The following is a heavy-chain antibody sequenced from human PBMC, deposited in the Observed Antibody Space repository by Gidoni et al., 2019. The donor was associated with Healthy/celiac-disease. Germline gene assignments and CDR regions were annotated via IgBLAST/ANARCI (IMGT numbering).Heavy chain of an antibody. D-gene: IGHD3-22*01. V-gene: IGHV3-7*04. Sequence: EVQLVESGGGLVQPGGSLRLSCAASGFTFSSYWMSWVRQAPGKGLEWVANIKQDGSEKYYVDSVKGRFTISRDNAKNSLYLQMNSLRAEDTAVYYCARDHYDSSGYYRDSAFDIWGQGTMVTVSS. CDR1: GFTFSSYW. J-gene: IGHJ3*02. CDR3: ARDHYDSSGYYRDSAFDI. CDR2: IKQDGSEK.